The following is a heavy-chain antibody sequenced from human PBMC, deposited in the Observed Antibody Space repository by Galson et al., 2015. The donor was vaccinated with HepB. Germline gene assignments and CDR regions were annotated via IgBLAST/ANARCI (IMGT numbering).Heavy chain of an antibody. CDR3: ARGSYGSGSYYNRGTPDAFDI. J-gene: IGHJ3*02. CDR1: GFTFSSYD. D-gene: IGHD3-10*01. V-gene: IGHV3-13*01. Sequence: SLRLSCAASGFTFSSYDMHWVRQATGKGLEWVSAIGTAGDTYYPGSVKGRFTISRENAKNSLYLQMNSLRAGDTAVYYCARGSYGSGSYYNRGTPDAFDIWGQGTMVTVSS. CDR2: IGTAGDT.